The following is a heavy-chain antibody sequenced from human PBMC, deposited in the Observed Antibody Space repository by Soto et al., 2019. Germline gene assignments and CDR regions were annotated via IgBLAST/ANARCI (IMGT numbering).Heavy chain of an antibody. D-gene: IGHD5-12*01. V-gene: IGHV3-30-3*01. CDR1: GFTFSSYA. J-gene: IGHJ4*02. CDR3: ARGDGPHDIVATLVDY. Sequence: PGGSLRLSCAASGFTFSSYAMHWVRQAPGKGLEWVAVISYDGSNKYYADSVKGRFTISRDNSKNTLYLQMNSLRAEDTAVYYCARGDGPHDIVATLVDYWGQGTLVTVSS. CDR2: ISYDGSNK.